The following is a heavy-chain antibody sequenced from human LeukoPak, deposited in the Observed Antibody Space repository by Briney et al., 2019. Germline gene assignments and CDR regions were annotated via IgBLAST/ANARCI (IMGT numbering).Heavy chain of an antibody. CDR2: IYYSGST. J-gene: IGHJ4*02. CDR3: ARVTGYMIEDYFDY. Sequence: SETLSLTCTVSGGFISSYYWSWIRQPPGKGLEWIGYIYYSGSTNYNPSLKSRVTISVKTSKNQFSLKLSSVTAADTAVYYCARVTGYMIEDYFDYWGQGTLVTVSS. D-gene: IGHD3-22*01. V-gene: IGHV4-59*01. CDR1: GGFISSYY.